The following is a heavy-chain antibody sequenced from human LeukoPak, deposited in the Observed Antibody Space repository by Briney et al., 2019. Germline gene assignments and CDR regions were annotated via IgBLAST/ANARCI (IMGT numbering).Heavy chain of an antibody. CDR3: ARGLTARVVAAMCY. CDR1: GYTFTSYD. D-gene: IGHD2-15*01. J-gene: IGHJ4*02. Sequence: ASVKVSCKASGYTFTSYDINWVRQATGQGLEWMGWMNPNSGNTGYAQKFQGRVTMTRNTSISTAYMELSSLRSEDTAVYYCARGLTARVVAAMCYWGQGTLVTVSS. CDR2: MNPNSGNT. V-gene: IGHV1-8*01.